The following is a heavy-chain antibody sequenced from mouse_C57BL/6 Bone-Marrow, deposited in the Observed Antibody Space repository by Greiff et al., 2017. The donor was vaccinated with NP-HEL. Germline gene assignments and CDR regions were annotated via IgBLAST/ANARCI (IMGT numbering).Heavy chain of an antibody. CDR1: GFNIKDDY. CDR3: TTWCYGSSYKDY. D-gene: IGHD1-1*01. CDR2: IDPENGDT. V-gene: IGHV14-4*01. Sequence: VQLQQSGAELVRPGASVKLSCTASGFNIKDDYMHWVKQRPEQGLEWIGWIDPENGDTEYASKFQGKATITADTSSNTAYLQLSSLTSEDTAVYYCTTWCYGSSYKDYWGQGTTLTVSS. J-gene: IGHJ2*01.